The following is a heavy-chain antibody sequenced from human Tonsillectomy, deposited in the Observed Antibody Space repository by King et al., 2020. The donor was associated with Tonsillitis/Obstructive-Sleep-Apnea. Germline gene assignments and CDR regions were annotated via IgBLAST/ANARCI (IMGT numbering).Heavy chain of an antibody. J-gene: IGHJ4*02. CDR2: ISYDGSNK. CDR3: SKDRGTMVRGVIIKPLDY. Sequence: VQLVESGGGVVQPGRSLRLSCAASGFTFSSYGMHWVRQAPGKGLEWVAVISYDGSNKYYADSVKGRFTISRDNSKNTLYLQMNSLRAEDTAVYYCSKDRGTMVRGVIIKPLDYWGQGTLVTVSS. D-gene: IGHD3-10*01. V-gene: IGHV3-30*18. CDR1: GFTFSSYG.